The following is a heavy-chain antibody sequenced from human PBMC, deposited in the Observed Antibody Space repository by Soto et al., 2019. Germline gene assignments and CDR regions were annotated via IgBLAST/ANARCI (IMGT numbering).Heavy chain of an antibody. V-gene: IGHV3-74*01. CDR2: ISSYGSDT. J-gene: IGHJ6*02. D-gene: IGHD3-16*01. CDR1: GFTFSRYW. Sequence: EVQLVESGGGLVLPGGSLRLSCAASGFTFSRYWMHWVRQAPGKGLVWVSRISSYGSDTHYADSVKGRFTISRDNAKNTLYLQMNSLRAYDTAVYYCASNYAYAEGYYCYGIDVWGQGTTVTVSS. CDR3: ASNYAYAEGYYCYGIDV.